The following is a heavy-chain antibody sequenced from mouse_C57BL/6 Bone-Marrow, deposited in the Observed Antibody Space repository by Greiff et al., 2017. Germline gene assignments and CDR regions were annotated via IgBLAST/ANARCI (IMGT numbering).Heavy chain of an antibody. Sequence: QVQLQQPGAELVRPGSSVKLSCTASGYTFTSYWMDWVKQRPGQGLEWIGNIYPSASETHYNQKFKDKATLTVDKSSSTAYMQISSLTSEDSAVYYCVNFGRSYVWWPYWGQGTLVTVSA. CDR3: VNFGRSYVWWPY. J-gene: IGHJ3*01. CDR1: GYTFTSYW. D-gene: IGHD1-1*01. CDR2: IYPSASET. V-gene: IGHV1-61*01.